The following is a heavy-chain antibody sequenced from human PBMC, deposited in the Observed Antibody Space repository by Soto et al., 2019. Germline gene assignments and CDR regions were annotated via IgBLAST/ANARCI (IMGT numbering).Heavy chain of an antibody. J-gene: IGHJ6*02. CDR3: AREGARDPVVPNYYYGMDV. D-gene: IGHD2-15*01. CDR2: ISSSSSYI. CDR1: GFTFSSYS. V-gene: IGHV3-21*01. Sequence: EVQLVESGGGLVKPGGSLRLSCAASGFTFSSYSMNWVRQAPGKGLEWVSSISSSSSYIYYADSVKGRFTISRDNAKNSLYLQMNRLRAEDTAVYYCAREGARDPVVPNYYYGMDVWGQGTTVTVSS.